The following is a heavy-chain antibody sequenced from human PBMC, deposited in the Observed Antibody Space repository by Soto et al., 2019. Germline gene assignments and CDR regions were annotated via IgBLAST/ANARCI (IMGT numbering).Heavy chain of an antibody. Sequence: HGESLKISCKGSGYSFTSYWIGWVRQMPGKGLEWMGIIYPGDSDTRYSPSFQGQVTISADKSISTAYLQWSSLKASDTAIYYCPRQGRGKYYDFWSGYSMDQYYYYYGMDVWGQGTTVTVSS. D-gene: IGHD3-3*01. J-gene: IGHJ6*02. CDR1: GYSFTSYW. CDR3: PRQGRGKYYDFWSGYSMDQYYYYYGMDV. CDR2: IYPGDSDT. V-gene: IGHV5-51*01.